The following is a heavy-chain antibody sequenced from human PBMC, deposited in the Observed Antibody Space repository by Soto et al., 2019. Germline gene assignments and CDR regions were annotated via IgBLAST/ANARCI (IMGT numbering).Heavy chain of an antibody. CDR3: AFLPGYGSGSSGMDV. Sequence: PSETLSLTCTVSGGSIGGSTYYWGWIRQPPGKGLEWIGSIYYSGNTYYNPSLKSRVTMSVDTSNNQFSLKLTFVTAADTAVYYCAFLPGYGSGSSGMDVWGQGTTVIGSS. D-gene: IGHD3-10*01. CDR1: GGSIGGSTYY. V-gene: IGHV4-39*01. CDR2: IYYSGNT. J-gene: IGHJ6*02.